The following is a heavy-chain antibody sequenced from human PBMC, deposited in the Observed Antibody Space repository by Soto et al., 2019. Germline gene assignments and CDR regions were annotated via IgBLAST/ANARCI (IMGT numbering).Heavy chain of an antibody. Sequence: PGVSLRLSCAASGFTFSIYGMHWVRQAPGKGLEWVAVISYDGSNKYYADSVKGRFTISRDNSKNTLYLQMNSLRAEDTAVYYCAKDLNDYHNWFDPWGQGTLVTSPQ. CDR3: AKDLNDYHNWFDP. V-gene: IGHV3-30*18. D-gene: IGHD4-17*01. CDR1: GFTFSIYG. CDR2: ISYDGSNK. J-gene: IGHJ5*02.